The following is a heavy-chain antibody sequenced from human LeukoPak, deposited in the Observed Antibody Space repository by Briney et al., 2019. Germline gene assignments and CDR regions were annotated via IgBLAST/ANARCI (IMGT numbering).Heavy chain of an antibody. V-gene: IGHV4-4*02. Sequence: SGTLSLTCAVSGGSISSSNWWSWVRPPPGKGLEGIGEIYHSGSTNYNPSLKSRDTISVDKSKNQLSLKLRSVTAADTAVYYCARKSSRFFDWLLLDYWGQGTLVTVSS. CDR2: IYHSGST. D-gene: IGHD3-9*01. CDR3: ARKSSRFFDWLLLDY. J-gene: IGHJ4*02. CDR1: GGSISSSNW.